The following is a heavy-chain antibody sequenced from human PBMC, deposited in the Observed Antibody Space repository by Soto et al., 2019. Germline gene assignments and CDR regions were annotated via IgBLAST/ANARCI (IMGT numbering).Heavy chain of an antibody. CDR3: EKDSYNDFWPGPDYHLDY. CDR1: RFSFNTFA. CDR2: INAGGGNT. V-gene: IGHV3-23*01. D-gene: IGHD3-3*01. Sequence: PGGSLRLSCVASRFSFNTFAMSWVRQAPGKGLEWVSSINAGGGNTYYADSVKGRFTVSRDNSKNTLHLQMDTLRAEDTAIYHCEKDSYNDFWPGPDYHLDYWGQGTQVTVSS. J-gene: IGHJ4*02.